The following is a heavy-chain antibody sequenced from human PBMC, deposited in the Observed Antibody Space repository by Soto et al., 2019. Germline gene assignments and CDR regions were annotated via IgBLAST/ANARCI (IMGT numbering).Heavy chain of an antibody. Sequence: SETLSLTCSASGGSITSSSHFWGWVRQPPGKGLEWIGTIYFTGNTYYTPSLKSRLTMSIDTSKNEFSLRLNSVTAADTSVYYCAGQTFTIAAASYGRSNWFDPWGPGTLVTVS. CDR3: AGQTFTIAAASYGRSNWFDP. V-gene: IGHV4-39*01. CDR2: IYFTGNT. D-gene: IGHD6-25*01. CDR1: GGSITSSSHF. J-gene: IGHJ5*02.